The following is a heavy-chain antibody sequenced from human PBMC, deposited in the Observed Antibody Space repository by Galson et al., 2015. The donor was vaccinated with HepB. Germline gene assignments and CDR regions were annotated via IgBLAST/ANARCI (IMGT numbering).Heavy chain of an antibody. Sequence: SLRLSCAASGFAFSRYGMHWVRQAPGKGLEWVAVIWNDGSTKKYADSVKGRFTISKDNSKNTLFLQMNSLRAEDTAVYYCATDRGGSPFDYWGQGTLVTVSS. CDR3: ATDRGGSPFDY. J-gene: IGHJ4*02. V-gene: IGHV3-33*01. D-gene: IGHD3-10*01. CDR2: IWNDGSTK. CDR1: GFAFSRYG.